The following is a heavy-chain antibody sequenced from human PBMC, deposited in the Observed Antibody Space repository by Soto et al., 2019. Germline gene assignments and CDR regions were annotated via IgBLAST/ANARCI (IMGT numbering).Heavy chain of an antibody. V-gene: IGHV3-21*01. Sequence: LRLSFAASGFTFSRYSLNWVRQAPGTGLGWVASISSTPNYIYYADSMKGRFTVTRDNAKNSEYLDMNGLSAEDTAGYYCARESEDLTSNFDYWGQGTLVTVSS. CDR1: GFTFSRYS. CDR2: ISSTPNYI. CDR3: ARESEDLTSNFDY. J-gene: IGHJ4*02.